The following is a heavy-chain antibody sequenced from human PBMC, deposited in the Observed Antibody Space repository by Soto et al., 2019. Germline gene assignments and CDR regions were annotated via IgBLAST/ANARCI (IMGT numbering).Heavy chain of an antibody. Sequence: PSETLSLTCAVCGGSICSGGYSWSWVRQPPGKGLEWIGYIYHSGSTYYNPSLKSRVTISVDRSKNQFSLKLSSVTAADTAVYYCVRVPGPWGQGTLVTVSS. CDR1: GGSICSGGYS. V-gene: IGHV4-30-2*01. CDR3: VRVPGP. CDR2: IYHSGST. J-gene: IGHJ5*02.